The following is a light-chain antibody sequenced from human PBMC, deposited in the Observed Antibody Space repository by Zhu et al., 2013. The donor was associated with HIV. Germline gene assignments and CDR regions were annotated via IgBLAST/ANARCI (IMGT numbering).Light chain of an antibody. V-gene: IGKV1-5*01. CDR1: QSISSW. Sequence: DIQMTQSPSTLSASVGDRVTITCRASQSISSWLAWYQQKPGKAPKLLIYDASTLQSGVPSRFSGSGSGTEFALTINSLQPDDFATYYCQQHNSILGITFGGGTKVEIK. CDR3: QQHNSILGIT. CDR2: DAS. J-gene: IGKJ4*01.